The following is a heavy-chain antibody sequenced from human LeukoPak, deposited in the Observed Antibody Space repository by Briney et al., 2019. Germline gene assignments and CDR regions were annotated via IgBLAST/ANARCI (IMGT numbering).Heavy chain of an antibody. V-gene: IGHV1-2*02. J-gene: IGHJ4*02. CDR3: ARETLDDYVWGSYRSFDY. CDR1: GYTFSDYY. Sequence: ASVKVSCKASGYTFSDYYIHWVRQAPGQGLEWMGWISPTNGGTKYAQKFQGRVTMTRDTSISTAYMELSRLRSDDTAVYYCARETLDDYVWGSYRSFDYWGQGTLVTVSS. CDR2: ISPTNGGT. D-gene: IGHD3-16*02.